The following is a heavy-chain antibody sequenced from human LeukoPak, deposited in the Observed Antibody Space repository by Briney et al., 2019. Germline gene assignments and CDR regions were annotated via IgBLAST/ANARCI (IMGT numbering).Heavy chain of an antibody. CDR3: ARITYYYDNSGYYYAYDAFDI. CDR1: GFTVSSNY. D-gene: IGHD3-22*01. J-gene: IGHJ3*02. Sequence: GGSLRLSCAASGFTVSSNYMSWVRQAPGKGLEWVSVIYSGGSTYYADSVKGRFTISRDNSKNTLYLQMNSLRAEDTAVYYCARITYYYDNSGYYYAYDAFDIWGQGTMVTVSS. CDR2: IYSGGST. V-gene: IGHV3-53*01.